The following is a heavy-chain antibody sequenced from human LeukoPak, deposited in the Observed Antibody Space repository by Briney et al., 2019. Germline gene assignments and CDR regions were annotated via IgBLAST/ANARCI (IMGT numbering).Heavy chain of an antibody. J-gene: IGHJ4*02. D-gene: IGHD6-6*01. CDR2: INHSGST. CDR3: ARDESSIAAREFDY. V-gene: IGHV4-34*01. CDR1: SGSFSGYY. Sequence: SETLSLTCAVYSGSFSGYYWSWIRQPPGKGLEWIGEINHSGSTNYNPSLKSRVTISVDTSKNQFSLKLSSVTAADTAVYYCARDESSIAAREFDYWGQGTLVTVSS.